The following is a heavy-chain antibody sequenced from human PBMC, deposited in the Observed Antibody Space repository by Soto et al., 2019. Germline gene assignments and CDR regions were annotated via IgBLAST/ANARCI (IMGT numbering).Heavy chain of an antibody. CDR3: ARPASSYDFWSGKEYLQH. D-gene: IGHD3-3*01. J-gene: IGHJ1*01. Sequence: ASVKVSCKASGYTFTSYAMHWVRQAPGQRLEWMGWINAGNGNTKYSQKFQGRVTITRDTSASTAYMELSSLRSEDTAVYYCARPASSYDFWSGKEYLQHWGQGTLVTVSS. V-gene: IGHV1-3*01. CDR2: INAGNGNT. CDR1: GYTFTSYA.